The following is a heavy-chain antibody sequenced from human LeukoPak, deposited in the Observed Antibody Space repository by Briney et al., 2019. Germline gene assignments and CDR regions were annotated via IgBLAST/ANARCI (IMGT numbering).Heavy chain of an antibody. J-gene: IGHJ4*02. CDR1: GGTFSSYA. Sequence: WASVKVSCKASGGTFSSYAISWVRQARGQGLEWMGRIIPIFGTANYAQKFQGRVTITTDESTSTAYMELSSLRSEDTAVYYCARADITIVRGVYFDYWGQGTLVTVSS. V-gene: IGHV1-69*05. CDR3: ARADITIVRGVYFDY. CDR2: IIPIFGTA. D-gene: IGHD3-10*01.